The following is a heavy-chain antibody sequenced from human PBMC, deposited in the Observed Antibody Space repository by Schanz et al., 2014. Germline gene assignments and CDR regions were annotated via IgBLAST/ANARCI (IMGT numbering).Heavy chain of an antibody. J-gene: IGHJ4*01. D-gene: IGHD3-22*01. CDR3: AKDGTLPYYGTGSDFAY. V-gene: IGHV3-23*01. CDR2: MIGSGSSV. Sequence: EVQLLESGGGLVQPGGSLRLSCAASGFTFSIYGMSWVRQAPGKGLEWVSCMIGSGSSVFYAGSVKGRFTISRDNLKNTVYLQLSSLRAGDTAVYSCAKDGTLPYYGTGSDFAYRGHGTLVAVSS. CDR1: GFTFSIYG.